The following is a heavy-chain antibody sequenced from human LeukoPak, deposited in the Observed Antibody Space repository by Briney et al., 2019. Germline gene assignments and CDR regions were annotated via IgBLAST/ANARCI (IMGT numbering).Heavy chain of an antibody. CDR1: GFVLSTSGGG. CDR2: PYRGDDK. Sequence: SGPTLANLTHPLTLTCTFSGFVLSTSGGGVGWIRQPPVKALEIHAPPYRGDDKRYSPSLMNRLTITKDTSKNQVVLTMTNVDPVDSATYYCAHKPQSYNWFDPWGQGTLVTVSS. J-gene: IGHJ5*02. CDR3: AHKPQSYNWFDP. V-gene: IGHV2-5*02. D-gene: IGHD1-26*01.